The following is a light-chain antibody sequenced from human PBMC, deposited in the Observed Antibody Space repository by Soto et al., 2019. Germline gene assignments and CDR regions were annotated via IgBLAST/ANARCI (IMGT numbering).Light chain of an antibody. Sequence: QSALTQPASVSGSPGQSITISCTGTSSDVGGYNYVSWYQQHPGKAPKLMIYDVSNRPSGVSNRFSGSKSGNTASLTISGLQAEDGADYNCSSYTSSSLYVFGPGTKLTAL. CDR3: SSYTSSSLYV. V-gene: IGLV2-14*01. J-gene: IGLJ1*01. CDR1: SSDVGGYNY. CDR2: DVS.